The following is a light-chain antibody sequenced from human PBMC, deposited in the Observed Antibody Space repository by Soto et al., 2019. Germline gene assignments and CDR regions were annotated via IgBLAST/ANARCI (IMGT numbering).Light chain of an antibody. V-gene: IGLV2-23*02. Sequence: QSVLTQPASVSGSPGQSLSISCTGASSDVGRYNLVSWCQQHPGKAPKLMISEVSKRPSGVSHRFSGSRSGNTASLTISGLQAEDEADYYCCSYAGSDYVFGTGTKLTVL. CDR2: EVS. CDR3: CSYAGSDYV. J-gene: IGLJ1*01. CDR1: SSDVGRYNL.